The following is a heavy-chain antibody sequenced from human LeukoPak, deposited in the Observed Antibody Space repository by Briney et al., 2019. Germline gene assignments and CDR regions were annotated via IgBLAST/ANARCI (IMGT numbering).Heavy chain of an antibody. D-gene: IGHD2-15*01. CDR1: GGSISSRSYY. Sequence: SETLSLTCTVSGGSISSRSYYWGWIRQPPGKGLEWIGNIYSSGSTYYNPSLKSRVTISVDTSKNQFSLKLSSVTAADTAVYYCAREAEDSETYLYGMDVWGQGATVTVSS. V-gene: IGHV4-39*07. CDR3: AREAEDSETYLYGMDV. CDR2: IYSSGST. J-gene: IGHJ6*02.